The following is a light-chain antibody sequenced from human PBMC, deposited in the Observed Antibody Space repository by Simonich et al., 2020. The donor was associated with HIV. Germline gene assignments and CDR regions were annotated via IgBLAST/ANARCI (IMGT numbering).Light chain of an antibody. Sequence: QSVLTQPPSASGTPGHRVTISCSGRSSNIGSNYVYWYQQLPGTAPKLLIYRNNQRSSGVPDRFSGSKSGTSASLAISGLRSDDEADYYCAAWDGSLSGVVFGGGTKLTVL. V-gene: IGLV1-47*01. CDR2: RNN. CDR1: SSNIGSNY. J-gene: IGLJ2*01. CDR3: AAWDGSLSGVV.